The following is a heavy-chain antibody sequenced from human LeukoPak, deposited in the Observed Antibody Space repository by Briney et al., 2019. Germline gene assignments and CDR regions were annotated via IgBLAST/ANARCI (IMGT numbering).Heavy chain of an antibody. CDR2: INHSGST. CDR1: GGSFSGYY. J-gene: IGHJ6*02. D-gene: IGHD2-2*01. Sequence: SETLSLTCAVYGGSFSGYYGSWIRQPPGKGLEWIGEINHSGSTNYNPSLKSRVTISVDTSKNQFSLKLSSVTAADTAVYYCARAVVVPAADYYYYGMDVWGQGTTVTVSS. CDR3: ARAVVVPAADYYYYGMDV. V-gene: IGHV4-34*01.